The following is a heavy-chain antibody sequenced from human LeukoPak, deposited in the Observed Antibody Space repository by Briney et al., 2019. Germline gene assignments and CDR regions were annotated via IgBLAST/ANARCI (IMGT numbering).Heavy chain of an antibody. CDR2: ISSSSSYI. V-gene: IGHV3-21*01. Sequence: GGSLRLSCAASGFTFSSYSMNWVRQAPGKGLEWVSSISSSSSYIYYADSVKGRFTISRDNAKNSLYMQMNSLRAEDTAVYYCARDDGDYPDYWGQGTLVTVSS. J-gene: IGHJ4*02. CDR3: ARDDGDYPDY. CDR1: GFTFSSYS. D-gene: IGHD4-17*01.